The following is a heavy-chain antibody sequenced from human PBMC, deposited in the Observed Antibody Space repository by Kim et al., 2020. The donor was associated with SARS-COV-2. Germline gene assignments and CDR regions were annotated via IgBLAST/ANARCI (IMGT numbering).Heavy chain of an antibody. J-gene: IGHJ4*02. V-gene: IGHV3-23*01. D-gene: IGHD2-21*01. CDR2: IDGSDGTT. Sequence: GGSLRLSCTTSGFTFTGHDMSWVRKAPGKGLEWVSSIDGSDGTTYYVDSVKGRFSITRDDSKNTLYLQMSAVRADDTAAYYGLKGGWGWIWDYWGQGTLVTVSS. CDR1: GFTFTGHD. CDR3: LKGGWGWIWDY.